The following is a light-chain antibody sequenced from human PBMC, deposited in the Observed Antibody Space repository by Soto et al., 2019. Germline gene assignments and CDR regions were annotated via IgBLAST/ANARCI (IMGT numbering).Light chain of an antibody. CDR1: QTISRY. J-gene: IGKJ1*01. Sequence: DIQMTQSPSSLSSSVGDRVTITCRAGQTISRYLSWYQQKPGKAPKLLISAASSLQSGVPSRLNGSRSGTEFSLTITSLQPEDSATYYCEQTYSTPWTFGQGTKVEIK. CDR2: AAS. CDR3: EQTYSTPWT. V-gene: IGKV1-39*01.